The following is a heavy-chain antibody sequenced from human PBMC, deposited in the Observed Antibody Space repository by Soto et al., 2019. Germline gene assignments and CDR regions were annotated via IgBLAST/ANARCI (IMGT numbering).Heavy chain of an antibody. V-gene: IGHV2-5*02. J-gene: IGHJ3*02. Sequence: QITLKESGPTLVKPTQTLTLTCTFSGFSLSTSGVGVGWIRQPPGKALEWLALIYWDDDKRYSPSLKSRLTITTDTSKNQVVLTMTNMDPVDTATYYCARYYDFWSGYYGAFDIWGQGTMVTVSS. D-gene: IGHD3-3*01. CDR3: ARYYDFWSGYYGAFDI. CDR2: IYWDDDK. CDR1: GFSLSTSGVG.